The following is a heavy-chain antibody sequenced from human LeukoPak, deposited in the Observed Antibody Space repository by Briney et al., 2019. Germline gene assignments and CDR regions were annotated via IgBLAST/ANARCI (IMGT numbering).Heavy chain of an antibody. J-gene: IGHJ6*03. CDR2: IYHSGST. CDR3: ARLIRGFYYEGVSPYLMDV. D-gene: IGHD3-10*01. Sequence: SETLSLTCTVSGGSISSYYWSWIRQPPGKGLEWIGYIYHSGSTYYNPSLKSRVTISVDRSKNQFSLKLSSVTAADTAVYYCARLIRGFYYEGVSPYLMDVWGKGTTVTVSS. V-gene: IGHV4-59*12. CDR1: GGSISSYY.